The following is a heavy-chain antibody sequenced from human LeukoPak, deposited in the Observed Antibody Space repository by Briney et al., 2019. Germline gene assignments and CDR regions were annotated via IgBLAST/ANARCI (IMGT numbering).Heavy chain of an antibody. CDR1: GFTFSSYA. Sequence: TGGSLRLSCAASGFTFSSYAMSWVRQAPGKGLEWVSAISGSGGSTYYADSVKGRFTISRDNSKNTLYLQMNSLRAEDTAVYYCAKDSYGSGSYYNVDYFDYWGQGTLLTVSS. J-gene: IGHJ4*02. D-gene: IGHD3-10*01. CDR2: ISGSGGST. V-gene: IGHV3-23*01. CDR3: AKDSYGSGSYYNVDYFDY.